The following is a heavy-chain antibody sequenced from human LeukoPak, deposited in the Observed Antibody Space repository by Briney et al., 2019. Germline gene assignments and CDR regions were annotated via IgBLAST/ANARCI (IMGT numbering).Heavy chain of an antibody. CDR1: GYTFTSYG. V-gene: IGHV1-18*01. J-gene: IGHJ4*02. Sequence: ASVKVSCKASGYTFTSYGISWVRQAPGQGLEWMGWISAYNGNTNYAQKLQGRVTMTTDTSTSTAYMELRSLRSDDTAVYYCAGENSSGSYSVKTYYFDYWGQGTLVTVSS. CDR2: ISAYNGNT. D-gene: IGHD3-10*01. CDR3: AGENSSGSYSVKTYYFDY.